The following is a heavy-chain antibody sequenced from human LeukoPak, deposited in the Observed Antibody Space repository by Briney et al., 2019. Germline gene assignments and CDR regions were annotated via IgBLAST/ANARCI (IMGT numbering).Heavy chain of an antibody. V-gene: IGHV4-34*01. D-gene: IGHD4-11*01. Sequence: SETLSLTCAVYGGSFSGYYWICIRQPPGKGLEWIGEINHSGSTNYNPSLKSRVTISVDTSKNQFSLKLSSVTAADTAVYYCSRGFLTTVSYYFDYWGQGTLVTVSS. CDR3: SRGFLTTVSYYFDY. J-gene: IGHJ4*02. CDR2: INHSGST. CDR1: GGSFSGYY.